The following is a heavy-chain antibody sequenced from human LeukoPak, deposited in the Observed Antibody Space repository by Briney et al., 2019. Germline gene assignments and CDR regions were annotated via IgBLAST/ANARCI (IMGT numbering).Heavy chain of an antibody. J-gene: IGHJ4*02. V-gene: IGHV3-20*04. Sequence: GGSLRLSCAASGFTFSSYAMSWVRQAPGKGLEWVSGINWNGGSTGYADSVKGRFTISRDNAENSLYLQVNSLRAEDTAVYYCARVGSIAAAGTPDYWGQGTLVTVSS. CDR3: ARVGSIAAAGTPDY. CDR1: GFTFSSYA. CDR2: INWNGGST. D-gene: IGHD6-13*01.